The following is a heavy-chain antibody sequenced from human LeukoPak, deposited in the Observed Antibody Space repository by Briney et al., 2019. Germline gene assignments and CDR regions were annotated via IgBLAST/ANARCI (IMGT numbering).Heavy chain of an antibody. Sequence: GGSLRLSCAASGFTFSSYGMHWVRQAPGKGLEWVAVIWYDGSNKYYADSVKGRFTISRDNSKNTLYLQMNSLRAEDTAVYNCASSTITATLDYWGQGTLVTVSS. D-gene: IGHD5-24*01. V-gene: IGHV3-33*01. CDR2: IWYDGSNK. J-gene: IGHJ4*02. CDR3: ASSTITATLDY. CDR1: GFTFSSYG.